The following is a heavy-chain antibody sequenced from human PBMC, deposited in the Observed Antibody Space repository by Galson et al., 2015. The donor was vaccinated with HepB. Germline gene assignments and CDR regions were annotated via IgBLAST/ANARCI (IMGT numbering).Heavy chain of an antibody. CDR2: ISYDGTDE. Sequence: SLRLSCAASGFTFSNYGLHWVRQAPGKGLEWVAIISYDGTDEKYADSVKGRFTISRDNSKNTLYLQLDSLRAEDTAVYYRAREDNWNYWVYWGQGTLVTVSS. D-gene: IGHD1-7*01. V-gene: IGHV3-30*03. J-gene: IGHJ4*02. CDR1: GFTFSNYG. CDR3: AREDNWNYWVY.